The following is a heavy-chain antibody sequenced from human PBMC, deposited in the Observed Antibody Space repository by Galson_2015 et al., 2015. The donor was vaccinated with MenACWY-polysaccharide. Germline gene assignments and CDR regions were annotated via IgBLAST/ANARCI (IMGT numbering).Heavy chain of an antibody. CDR1: GFTVSSNY. CDR2: IYGGGST. D-gene: IGHD6-19*01. V-gene: IGHV3-66*01. Sequence: SLRLSCAASGFTVSSNYMSWVRQAPGKGLEWVSVIYGGGSTYYADSVKGRFTISRDNSKNTLYLQMNSLRAEDTAVYYCARDEQQWLVPYGMDVWGQGTTVTVSS. J-gene: IGHJ6*02. CDR3: ARDEQQWLVPYGMDV.